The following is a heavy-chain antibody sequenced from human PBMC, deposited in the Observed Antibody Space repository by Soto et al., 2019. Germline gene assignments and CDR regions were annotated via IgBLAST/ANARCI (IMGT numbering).Heavy chain of an antibody. CDR2: INPNSGGT. V-gene: IGHV1-2*04. CDR3: ARESHGPGSLPYYYGMDV. J-gene: IGHJ6*02. Sequence: QVQLVQSGAEVKKPGASVKVSCKASGYTFTGYYMHWVRQAPGQGLEWMGWINPNSGGTNYAQKFQGWVTMTRDTSISTAYMELSRLRSDDTAVYYCARESHGPGSLPYYYGMDVWGQGTTVTVSS. D-gene: IGHD3-10*01. CDR1: GYTFTGYY.